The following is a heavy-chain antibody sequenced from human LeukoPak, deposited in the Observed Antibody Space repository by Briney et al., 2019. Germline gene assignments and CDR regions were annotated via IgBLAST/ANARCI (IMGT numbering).Heavy chain of an antibody. V-gene: IGHV1-2*02. CDR1: GYTFTGYY. D-gene: IGHD2-2*01. Sequence: GASVKVSCKASGYTFTGYYMHWVRQAPGQGLEWMGWINPNSGGTNYAQKFQGRVTMTRDTSISTAYMELSRLRSDDTAVYYCARDHGPDCSSTSCYVFPWLWRKGNWFDPWGQGTLVTVSS. J-gene: IGHJ5*02. CDR2: INPNSGGT. CDR3: ARDHGPDCSSTSCYVFPWLWRKGNWFDP.